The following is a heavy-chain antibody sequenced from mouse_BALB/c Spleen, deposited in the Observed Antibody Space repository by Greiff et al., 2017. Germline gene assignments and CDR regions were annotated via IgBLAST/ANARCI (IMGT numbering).Heavy chain of an antibody. D-gene: IGHD1-1*01. Sequence: EVKLVESGPGLVKPSQTVSLTCTVTGISITTGNYRWSWIRQFPGNKLEWIGYIYYSGTITYNPSLTSRTTITRDTSKNQFFLEMNSLTAEDTATYYCAREGYYYGSSLDYWGQGTTLTVSS. CDR1: GISITTGNYR. V-gene: IGHV3-5*02. CDR3: AREGYYYGSSLDY. CDR2: IYYSGTI. J-gene: IGHJ2*01.